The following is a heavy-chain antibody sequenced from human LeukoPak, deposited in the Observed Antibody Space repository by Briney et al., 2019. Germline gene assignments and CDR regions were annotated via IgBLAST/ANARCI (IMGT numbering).Heavy chain of an antibody. D-gene: IGHD5-18*01. J-gene: IGHJ4*02. CDR2: FYYSGST. Sequence: SETLSLTCTVSGGSVSSGSYYWSWIRQPPGKGLEWIGYFYYSGSTNYNPSLKSRVTISVDTSKNQFSLKLSSVTAADTAVYYCARGPYSYGFDYWGQGTLVTVSS. CDR1: GGSVSSGSYY. V-gene: IGHV4-61*01. CDR3: ARGPYSYGFDY.